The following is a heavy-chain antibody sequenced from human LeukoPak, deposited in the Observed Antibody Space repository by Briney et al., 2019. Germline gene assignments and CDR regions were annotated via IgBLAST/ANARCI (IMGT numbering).Heavy chain of an antibody. CDR1: GYTFTSYG. Sequence: GASVKVSFKASGYTFTSYGISWVRQAPGQGLEWMGWISAYNGNTNYAQKLQGRVTMTTDTSTSTAYMELRSLRSDDTAVYYCARVEAMYDFWSGYYPSKLYYFDYWGQGTLVTVSS. CDR3: ARVEAMYDFWSGYYPSKLYYFDY. V-gene: IGHV1-18*01. CDR2: ISAYNGNT. D-gene: IGHD3-3*01. J-gene: IGHJ4*02.